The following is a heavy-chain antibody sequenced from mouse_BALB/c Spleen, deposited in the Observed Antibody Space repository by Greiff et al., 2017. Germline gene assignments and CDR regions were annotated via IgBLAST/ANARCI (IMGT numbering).Heavy chain of an antibody. CDR3: SQTGSFAY. J-gene: IGHJ3*01. CDR1: GYSITSDYA. D-gene: IGHD4-1*01. V-gene: IGHV3-2*02. CDR2: ISYSGST. Sequence: EVQGVESGPGLVKPSQSLSLTCTVTGYSITSDYAWNWIRQFPGNKLEWMGYISYSGSTSYNPSLKSRISITRDTSKNQFFLQLNSVTTEDTATYYCSQTGSFAYWGQGTLVTVSA.